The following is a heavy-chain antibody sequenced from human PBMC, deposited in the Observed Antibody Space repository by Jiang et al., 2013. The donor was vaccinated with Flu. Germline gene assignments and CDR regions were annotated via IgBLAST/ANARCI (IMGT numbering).Heavy chain of an antibody. CDR2: LNPSDGTK. Sequence: SGAEVKKPGASVKVSCKASGYFFTTFHMHWVRQAPGQGLEWMGVLNPSDGTKRYAQNFQGRVTMTRDTSTSTVYLEVTSLRSEDTAIYYCARNYDDSGLEDAFDMWGQGTKVTVSS. D-gene: IGHD3-22*01. CDR1: GYFFTTFH. J-gene: IGHJ3*02. CDR3: ARNYDDSGLEDAFDM. V-gene: IGHV1-46*01.